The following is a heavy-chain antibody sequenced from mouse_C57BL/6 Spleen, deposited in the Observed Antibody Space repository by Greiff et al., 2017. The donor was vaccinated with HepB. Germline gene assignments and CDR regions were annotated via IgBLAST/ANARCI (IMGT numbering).Heavy chain of an antibody. V-gene: IGHV14-2*01. CDR3: APAYYSNYDYYAMDY. Sequence: EVQLVESGAELVKPGASVKLSCTASGFNIKDYYMHWVKQRTEQGLEWIGRIDPEDGETKYAPKFQGKATITADTSSNTAYLQLSSLTSEDTAVYYCAPAYYSNYDYYAMDYWGQGTSVTVSS. D-gene: IGHD2-5*01. CDR1: GFNIKDYY. CDR2: IDPEDGET. J-gene: IGHJ4*01.